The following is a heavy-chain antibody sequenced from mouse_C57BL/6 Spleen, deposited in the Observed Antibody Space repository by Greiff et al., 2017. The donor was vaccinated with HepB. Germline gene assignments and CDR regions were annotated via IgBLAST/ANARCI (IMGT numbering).Heavy chain of an antibody. CDR2: IHPSDSDT. Sequence: VKQRPGQGLEWIGRIHPSDSDTNYNQKFKGKATLTVDKSSSTAYMQLSSLTSEDSAVYYCAILDYYGSSHGYFDVWGTGTTVTVSS. J-gene: IGHJ1*03. CDR3: AILDYYGSSHGYFDV. D-gene: IGHD1-1*01. V-gene: IGHV1-74*01.